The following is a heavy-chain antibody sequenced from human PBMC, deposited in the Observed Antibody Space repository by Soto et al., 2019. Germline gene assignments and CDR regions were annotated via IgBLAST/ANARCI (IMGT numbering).Heavy chain of an antibody. V-gene: IGHV1-8*01. CDR1: GYTFTSYD. J-gene: IGHJ6*02. Sequence: QVQLVQSGAEVKKPGASAKVSCKASGYTFTSYDINWVRQATGQGLEWMGWMNPNSGNTGYAQKFQGRVTMTRNTSISTAYMALSSLRSEDTAVYYCASRGYSSSWYYYYYYGMDVWGQGTTVTVSS. D-gene: IGHD6-13*01. CDR3: ASRGYSSSWYYYYYYGMDV. CDR2: MNPNSGNT.